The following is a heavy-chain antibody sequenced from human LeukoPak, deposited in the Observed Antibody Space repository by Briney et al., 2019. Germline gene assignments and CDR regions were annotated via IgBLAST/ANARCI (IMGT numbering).Heavy chain of an antibody. V-gene: IGHV3-9*01. CDR2: ISWNSGSI. CDR1: GFTFDDYA. Sequence: PGRSLRLSCAASGFTFDDYAMHWVRQAPGKGLEWVSGISWNSGSIGYADSVKGRFTISRDNAKNSPYLQMNSLRAEDTALYYCAKDDYYGSGSGAFDIWGQGTMVTVSS. D-gene: IGHD3-10*01. CDR3: AKDDYYGSGSGAFDI. J-gene: IGHJ3*02.